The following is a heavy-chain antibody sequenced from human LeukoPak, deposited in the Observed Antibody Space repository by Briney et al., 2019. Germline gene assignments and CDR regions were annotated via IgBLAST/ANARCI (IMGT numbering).Heavy chain of an antibody. CDR1: GFTFSSYA. CDR2: ISGSGGST. Sequence: PGGPLRFSCEASGFTFSSYAMSWVRKAPGKGLEWVSAISGSGGSTYYADSVKGRFTISRDNSKNTLYLQMNSLRAEDTAVYYCAKDVYYYDSSGYYYWFDPWGQGTLVTVSS. J-gene: IGHJ5*02. V-gene: IGHV3-23*01. CDR3: AKDVYYYDSSGYYYWFDP. D-gene: IGHD3-22*01.